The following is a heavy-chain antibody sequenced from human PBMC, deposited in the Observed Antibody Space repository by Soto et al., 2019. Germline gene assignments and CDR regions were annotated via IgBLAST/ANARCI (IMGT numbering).Heavy chain of an antibody. V-gene: IGHV4-34*01. CDR3: ARGSNTYYDVWSGSLKDYSMDV. CDR1: GGSFSGYY. Sequence: QVQLQQWGAGLLKPSETLSLTCAVYGGSFSGYYWSWIRQPPGKGLEWIGEINHSESTNYNPSRKGRVPISVAASKNQFSLKLSSVTASDTAVYYCARGSNTYYDVWSGSLKDYSMDVWGQGTTVTVSS. D-gene: IGHD3-3*01. J-gene: IGHJ6*02. CDR2: INHSEST.